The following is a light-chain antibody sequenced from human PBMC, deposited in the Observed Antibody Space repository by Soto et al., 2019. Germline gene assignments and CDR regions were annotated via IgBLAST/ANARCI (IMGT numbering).Light chain of an antibody. J-gene: IGKJ4*01. Sequence: EIVMTQSPATLSVSPGETATLSCRASQSVSYNLAWYQQKPGQGPRLVIYGAFSRATRIPARFSGSGSGTEFTLTISSLQSEDFAVYYCQQYKNWPPLTFGGGTKVEIK. CDR3: QQYKNWPPLT. V-gene: IGKV3-15*01. CDR2: GAF. CDR1: QSVSYN.